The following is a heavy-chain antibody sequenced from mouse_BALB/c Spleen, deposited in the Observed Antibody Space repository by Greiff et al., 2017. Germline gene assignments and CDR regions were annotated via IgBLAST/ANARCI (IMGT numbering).Heavy chain of an antibody. CDR3: TRGNYDLYYFDY. V-gene: IGHV1S22*01. CDR1: GYTFTSYW. Sequence: LQQPGSELVRPGASVKLSCKASGYTFTSYWMHWVKQRPGQGLEWIGNIYPGSGSTNYDEKFKSKATLTVDTSSSTAYMQLSSLTSEDSAVYYCTRGNYDLYYFDYWGQGTTLTVSS. D-gene: IGHD2-1*01. CDR2: IYPGSGST. J-gene: IGHJ2*01.